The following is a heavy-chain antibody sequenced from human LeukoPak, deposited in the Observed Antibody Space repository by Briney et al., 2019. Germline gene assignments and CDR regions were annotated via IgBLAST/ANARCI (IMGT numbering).Heavy chain of an antibody. V-gene: IGHV4-39*01. CDR3: ATGGGIAVAHA. D-gene: IGHD6-19*01. CDR2: IYHSGTT. J-gene: IGHJ4*02. CDR1: GGSISSSRNY. Sequence: KPSETLSLTCTVSGGSISSSRNYWGWIRQPPGKGLEWIASIYHSGTTYYNPSLKSRVTIFVHTSDNQFSLKLSSVTAADTAAYYCATGGGIAVAHAWGQGIVVTVSS.